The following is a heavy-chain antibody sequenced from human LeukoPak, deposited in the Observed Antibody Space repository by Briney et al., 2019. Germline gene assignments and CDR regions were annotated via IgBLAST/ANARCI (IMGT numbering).Heavy chain of an antibody. J-gene: IGHJ4*02. CDR1: GFSFSSYE. V-gene: IGHV3-48*03. D-gene: IGHD5-18*01. Sequence: GGSLRLSCAGSGFSFSSYEMNWVRQAPGKGLEWVSYIGSGGFTIYYADSVKGRFTISRDNAQNSLYLHMNSLRAEDTAVYYCARMDTAMRLVCWGRGTLVTVSS. CDR2: IGSGGFTI. CDR3: ARMDTAMRLVC.